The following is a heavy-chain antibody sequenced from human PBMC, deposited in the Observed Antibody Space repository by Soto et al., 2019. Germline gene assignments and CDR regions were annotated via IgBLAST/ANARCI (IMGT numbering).Heavy chain of an antibody. CDR3: ASPSYSRCSSTSCYDYYYYYYMDV. CDR1: GYTFTSYY. V-gene: IGHV1-46*03. J-gene: IGHJ6*03. Sequence: QVQLVQSGAEVKKPGASVKVSCKASGYTFTSYYMHWVRQAPGQGLEWMGIINPSGGSTSYAQKFQVRVTMNRDTSTSTVYMELSSLRSEDTAVYYCASPSYSRCSSTSCYDYYYYYYMDVWGKGTTVTVSS. D-gene: IGHD2-2*01. CDR2: INPSGGST.